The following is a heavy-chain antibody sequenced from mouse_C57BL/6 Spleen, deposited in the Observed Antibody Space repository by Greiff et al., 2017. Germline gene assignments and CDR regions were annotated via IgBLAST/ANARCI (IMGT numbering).Heavy chain of an antibody. J-gene: IGHJ2*01. Sequence: EVKLMESGGGLVQPGGSMKLSCAASGFTFSDSWMDWVRQSPEQGLEWIAEIRNKDNNHATYYAESGKGRLTISKDDSKSSVDLQMNSLRAEDTGIYYCTRTTVVATDDWGQGTTLTVSS. CDR1: GFTFSDSW. CDR3: TRTTVVATDD. D-gene: IGHD1-1*01. CDR2: IRNKDNNHAT. V-gene: IGHV6-6*01.